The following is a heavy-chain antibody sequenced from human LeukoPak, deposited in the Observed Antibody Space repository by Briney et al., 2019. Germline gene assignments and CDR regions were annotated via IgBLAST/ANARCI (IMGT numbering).Heavy chain of an antibody. CDR2: INHSGST. CDR1: GGSFSGYY. Sequence: SETLSLTCAVYGGSFSGYYWNWIRQPPGKGLEWIGEINHSGSTNYNPSLKSRVTISVDTSKNQFSLKLSSVTAADTAVYYCARDDLAELVRDAFDIWGQGTMVTVSS. D-gene: IGHD1-1*01. V-gene: IGHV4-34*01. CDR3: ARDDLAELVRDAFDI. J-gene: IGHJ3*02.